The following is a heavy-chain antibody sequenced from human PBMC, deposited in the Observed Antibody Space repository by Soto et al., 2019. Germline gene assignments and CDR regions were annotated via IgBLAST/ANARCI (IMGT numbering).Heavy chain of an antibody. D-gene: IGHD4-17*01. Sequence: QITLKESGPTLVKPTQTLTLTCTFSGFSLSTSGVGVGWIRQPPGKALEWLAVIYWDDEKRYSPSLKSRLTITKDTTKNQVAVRLANMDPVDTATYYGARRTVTTGYGTPAFDYWGQGTLVTVSS. V-gene: IGHV2-5*02. CDR2: IYWDDEK. J-gene: IGHJ4*02. CDR1: GFSLSTSGVG. CDR3: ARRTVTTGYGTPAFDY.